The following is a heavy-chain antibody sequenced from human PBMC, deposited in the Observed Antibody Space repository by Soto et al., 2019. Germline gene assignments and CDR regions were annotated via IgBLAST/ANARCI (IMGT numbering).Heavy chain of an antibody. J-gene: IGHJ4*02. CDR3: AGRHLNWDIDY. V-gene: IGHV4-4*02. CDR2: IYHSGST. Sequence: SETLSLTCAVSGGSISSSNWWSWVRQPPGKGLEWIGEIYHSGSTNYNPSLKSRVTISVDKSKNQFSLKLSPVTAADTAVYYCAGRHLNWDIDYWGQGTLVTVSS. CDR1: GGSISSSNW. D-gene: IGHD7-27*01.